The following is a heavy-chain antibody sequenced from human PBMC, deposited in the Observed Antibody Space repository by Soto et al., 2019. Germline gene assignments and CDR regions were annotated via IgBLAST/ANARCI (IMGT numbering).Heavy chain of an antibody. V-gene: IGHV3-30*03. D-gene: IGHD1-1*01. CDR2: ISYDENNK. Sequence: QVQLVESGGGVVQPGRSLRLSCAASGFIFSSYGMHWVRQAPGKGLEWVAVISYDENNKHYADSVKGRFTISRDNSKNTLYLQMNSLRVEDTAVYYCARSTTWAPNYSSYALDVWGQGTTVTVSS. CDR1: GFIFSSYG. CDR3: ARSTTWAPNYSSYALDV. J-gene: IGHJ6*02.